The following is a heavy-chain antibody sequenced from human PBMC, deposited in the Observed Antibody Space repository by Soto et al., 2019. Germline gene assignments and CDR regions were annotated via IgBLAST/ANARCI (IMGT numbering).Heavy chain of an antibody. D-gene: IGHD2-8*01. CDR2: ISYDGSNK. CDR1: GFTFSSYG. CDR3: AKEVYKEYYYGMDV. V-gene: IGHV3-30*18. J-gene: IGHJ6*02. Sequence: GGSLRLSCATSGFTFSSYGMHWVRQAPGKGLEWVAVISYDGSNKYYADSVKGRFTISRDNSKNTLYLQKNSLRAEDTAVYYCAKEVYKEYYYGMDVWGQGTTVTVSS.